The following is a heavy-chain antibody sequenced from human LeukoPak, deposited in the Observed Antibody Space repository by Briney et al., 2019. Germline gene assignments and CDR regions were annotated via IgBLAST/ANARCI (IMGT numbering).Heavy chain of an antibody. Sequence: LRLSCAASGFTFSSYAMSWVRQPPGKGLEWIGSIYYSGSTYYNPSLKSRVTISVDTSKNQFSLKLSSVTAADTAVYYCARKQLVSNFDYWGQGTLVTVSS. J-gene: IGHJ4*02. V-gene: IGHV4-38-2*01. D-gene: IGHD6-13*01. CDR1: GFTFSSYA. CDR3: ARKQLVSNFDY. CDR2: IYYSGST.